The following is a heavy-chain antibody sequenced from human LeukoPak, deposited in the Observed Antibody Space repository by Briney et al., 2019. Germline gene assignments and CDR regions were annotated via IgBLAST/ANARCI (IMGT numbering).Heavy chain of an antibody. CDR2: IHTSGTT. Sequence: SETLSLTCIVSGVSISSYHWSWIRQPAGKGLEWIGRIHTSGTTNYNPSLGSRITMSVDTSKNQFSLNLNSVTAADTAVYYCARDGYYDSSGYSYFDYWGQGTLVTV. V-gene: IGHV4-4*07. D-gene: IGHD3-22*01. J-gene: IGHJ4*02. CDR1: GVSISSYH. CDR3: ARDGYYDSSGYSYFDY.